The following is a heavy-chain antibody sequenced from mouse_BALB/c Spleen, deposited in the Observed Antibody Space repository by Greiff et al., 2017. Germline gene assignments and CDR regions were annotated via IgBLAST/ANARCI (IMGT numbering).Heavy chain of an antibody. CDR3: ARGGGNYGAY. CDR1: GFSLTSYG. D-gene: IGHD2-1*01. Sequence: VKLQESGPGLVQPSQSLSITCTVSGFSLTSYGVHWVRQSPGKGLEWLGVIWSGGSTDYNAAFISRLSISKDNSKSQVFFKMNSLQANDTAIYYCARGGGNYGAYWGQGTLVTVSA. V-gene: IGHV2-2*02. J-gene: IGHJ3*01. CDR2: IWSGGST.